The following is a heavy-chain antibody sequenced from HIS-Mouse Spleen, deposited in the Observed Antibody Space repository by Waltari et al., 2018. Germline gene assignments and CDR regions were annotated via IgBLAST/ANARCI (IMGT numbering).Heavy chain of an antibody. CDR1: GFTFSSYA. Sequence: EVQLLESGGGLVQPGGSLRLSCAASGFTFSSYAMSWVRQAPGKGLEWVPAIRGRGGSTYYAESGKGRFTISRDNSKNTLYLQMNSLRAEDTAVYYCAKGGSLDYWGQGTLVTVSS. CDR3: AKGGSLDY. J-gene: IGHJ4*02. CDR2: IRGRGGST. V-gene: IGHV3-23*01. D-gene: IGHD1-26*01.